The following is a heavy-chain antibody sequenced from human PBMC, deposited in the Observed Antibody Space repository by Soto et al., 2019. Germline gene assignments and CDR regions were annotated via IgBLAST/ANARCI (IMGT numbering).Heavy chain of an antibody. CDR2: IVVGSGNT. CDR3: AADPMGPRGYYYYGMDV. CDR1: GFTFTSSA. D-gene: IGHD3-16*01. V-gene: IGHV1-58*01. Sequence: QMQLVQSGPEVKKPGTSVKVSCKASGFTFTSSAVQWVRQARGQRLEWIGWIVVGSGNTNYAQKFQERVTITRDMSKSTAYMELSSLRSEDTAVYYCAADPMGPRGYYYYGMDVWGQGTAVTVSS. J-gene: IGHJ6*02.